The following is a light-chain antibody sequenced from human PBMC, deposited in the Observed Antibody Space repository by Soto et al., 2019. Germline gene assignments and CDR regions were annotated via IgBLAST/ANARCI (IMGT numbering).Light chain of an antibody. Sequence: QSVLTQPASVSGSPGQSITISCTGTSSDVGAYGYVSWYQQHPGKAPKLMIYEVSYRPSGVSNRFSGSKSGNAASLTISGLQAEDEADYYCSSYTTSSTVVFGGGTKHRP. CDR3: SSYTTSSTVV. J-gene: IGLJ2*01. CDR1: SSDVGAYGY. V-gene: IGLV2-14*01. CDR2: EVS.